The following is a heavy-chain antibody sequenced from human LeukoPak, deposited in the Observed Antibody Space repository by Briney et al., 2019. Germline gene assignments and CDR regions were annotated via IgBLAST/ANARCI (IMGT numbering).Heavy chain of an antibody. CDR2: IIPISGTA. Sequence: SVKVSCKASGGTFSSYAISWVRQAPGQGLEWMGGIIPISGTANYAQKLQGRVTMTTDTSTSTAYMELRSLRSDDTALYYCARFGLGKHIEVAGIPFDIWGQGTMVTVSS. CDR1: GGTFSSYA. J-gene: IGHJ3*02. D-gene: IGHD6-19*01. V-gene: IGHV1-69*05. CDR3: ARFGLGKHIEVAGIPFDI.